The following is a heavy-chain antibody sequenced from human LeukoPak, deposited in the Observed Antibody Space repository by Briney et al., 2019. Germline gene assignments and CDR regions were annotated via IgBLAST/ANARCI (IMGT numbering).Heavy chain of an antibody. CDR1: GGTFSSYA. CDR2: FIPIFGTA. CDR3: ARDRWGYSSYYYYMDV. D-gene: IGHD6-13*01. Sequence: GSSVKVSCKASGGTFSSYAISWVRQAPGQGLEWMGGFIPIFGTANYAQKFQGRVTITADESTSTAYMELSSLRSEDTAVYYCARDRWGYSSYYYYMDVWGKGTTVTVSS. J-gene: IGHJ6*03. V-gene: IGHV1-69*01.